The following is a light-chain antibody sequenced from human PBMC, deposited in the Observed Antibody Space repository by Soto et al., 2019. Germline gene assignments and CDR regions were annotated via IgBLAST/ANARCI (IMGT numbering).Light chain of an antibody. CDR2: SNI. J-gene: IGLJ1*01. CDR1: SSNIGRNS. V-gene: IGLV1-47*02. CDR3: AAWDDSLSGYV. Sequence: QSVLTQPPSASGTPGQRVAISCSGSSSNIGRNSVYWYQQLPGTAPKLLIYSNIQRPSGVPDRFSGSKSGTSASLAISGLRSEDEADYYCAAWDDSLSGYVFGTGTKVTVL.